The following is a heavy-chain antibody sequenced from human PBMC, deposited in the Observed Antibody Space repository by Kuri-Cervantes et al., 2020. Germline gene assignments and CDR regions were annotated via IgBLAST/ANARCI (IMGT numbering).Heavy chain of an antibody. CDR1: GFTFSSYW. CDR3: ARDRGYSYGYENDY. J-gene: IGHJ4*02. Sequence: GESLKISCAASGFTFSSYWMSWVRQAPGKGLEWVANIKQDGSEKSYVDSVKGRFTISRDNSKNTLYLQMNSLRAEDTAVYYCARDRGYSYGYENDYWGQGTLVTVSS. CDR2: IKQDGSEK. V-gene: IGHV3-7*01. D-gene: IGHD5-18*01.